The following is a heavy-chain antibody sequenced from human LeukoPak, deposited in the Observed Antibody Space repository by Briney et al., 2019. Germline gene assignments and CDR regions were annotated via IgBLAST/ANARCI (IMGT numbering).Heavy chain of an antibody. CDR2: INHSGST. V-gene: IGHV4-34*01. J-gene: IGHJ6*02. Sequence: SETLSLTCAVYGGSFSGYYWSWIRQPPGKGLEWIGEINHSGSTNYNPSLKSRVTISVDTSKNQFSLKLSSVTAADTAVYYCARGRGYSYGYYYHGMDVWGQGTTVTVSS. CDR3: ARGRGYSYGYYYHGMDV. D-gene: IGHD5-18*01. CDR1: GGSFSGYY.